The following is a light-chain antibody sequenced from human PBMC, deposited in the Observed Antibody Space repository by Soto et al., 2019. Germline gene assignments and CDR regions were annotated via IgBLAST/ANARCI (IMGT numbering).Light chain of an antibody. Sequence: QSALTQPASVSGSPGQSITISCTGTSSDVGGYNYVSWYQQHPGKAPKLMIYDVSNRPSGVSNRFSGSKSGNTASLTVSGLQDEDEADHYCSSYTSSSSLVVFGGGTKLTV. CDR2: DVS. CDR3: SSYTSSSSLVV. V-gene: IGLV2-14*01. J-gene: IGLJ2*01. CDR1: SSDVGGYNY.